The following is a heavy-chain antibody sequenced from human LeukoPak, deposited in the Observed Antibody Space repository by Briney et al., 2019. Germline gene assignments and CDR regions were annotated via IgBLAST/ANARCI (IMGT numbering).Heavy chain of an antibody. J-gene: IGHJ4*02. CDR2: ISGSGGTT. Sequence: GGSLRLSCAASGLTFSSYAMSWVRQAPGKGLEWVSAISGSGGTTYYAHAVKGRFTISRDNSKNTLYLQMNSLRAEDTAVYYCAKDPIVGDTLVLPHYFDYWGQGTLVTVSS. V-gene: IGHV3-23*01. D-gene: IGHD1-26*01. CDR1: GLTFSSYA. CDR3: AKDPIVGDTLVLPHYFDY.